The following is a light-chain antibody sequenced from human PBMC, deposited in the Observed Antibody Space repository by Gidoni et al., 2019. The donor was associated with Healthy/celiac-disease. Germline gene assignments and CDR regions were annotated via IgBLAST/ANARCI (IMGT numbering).Light chain of an antibody. V-gene: IGKV1-33*01. Sequence: DIQMTQSPSSLSASVGARVTITCQASQDISNYLNWYQQKPGKAPKLLIYDASNLETGVPSRFSGSGSGTDFTFTISSLQPEDIATYYCQQYDNLPPFRTFGQGTKLEIK. CDR3: QQYDNLPPFRT. CDR2: DAS. J-gene: IGKJ2*02. CDR1: QDISNY.